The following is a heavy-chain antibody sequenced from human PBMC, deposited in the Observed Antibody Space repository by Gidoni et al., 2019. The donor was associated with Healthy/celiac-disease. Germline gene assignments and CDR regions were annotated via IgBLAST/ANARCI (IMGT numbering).Heavy chain of an antibody. J-gene: IGHJ6*02. V-gene: IGHV1-18*01. CDR1: GYTFTSYG. Sequence: QVQLVQSGAEVKKPGASVKVSCKASGYTFTSYGISWVRQAPGQGLEWMGWISAYNGNTNYAQKLQGRVTMTTDTSTSTAYMELRSLRSDDTAVYYCARDETDSSWYFYYYYGMDVWGQGTTVTVSS. D-gene: IGHD6-13*01. CDR3: ARDETDSSWYFYYYYGMDV. CDR2: ISAYNGNT.